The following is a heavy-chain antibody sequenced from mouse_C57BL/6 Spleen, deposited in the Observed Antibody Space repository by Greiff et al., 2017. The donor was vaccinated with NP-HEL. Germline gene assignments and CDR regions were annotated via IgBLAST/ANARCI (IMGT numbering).Heavy chain of an antibody. CDR3: TIYDYEAWFAY. V-gene: IGHV14-1*01. CDR2: IDPEDGDT. D-gene: IGHD2-4*01. Sequence: EVQLQQSGAELVRPGASVKLSCTASGFNIKDYYMHWVKQRPEQGLEWIGRIDPEDGDTEYAPKFQGKATMTADTSSNPAYLQLSSLTSEDTAVYYCTIYDYEAWFAYWGQGTLVTVSA. CDR1: GFNIKDYY. J-gene: IGHJ3*01.